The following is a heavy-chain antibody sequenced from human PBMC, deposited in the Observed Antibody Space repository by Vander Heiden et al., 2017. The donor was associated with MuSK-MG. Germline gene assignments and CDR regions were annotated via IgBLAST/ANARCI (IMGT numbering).Heavy chain of an antibody. CDR1: GGSFSGYY. Sequence: QVQLQQWGAGLLKASETLSLTCAVYGGSFSGYYWSWIRQPPGKGLEWIGEINHSGGTNYNPALKSRVTISVDTSKKKFSLKLSSVTAADTAVYYCARNPPDVGAFDIWGQGTMVIVSS. J-gene: IGHJ3*02. CDR3: ARNPPDVGAFDI. V-gene: IGHV4-34*01. CDR2: INHSGGT. D-gene: IGHD3-10*01.